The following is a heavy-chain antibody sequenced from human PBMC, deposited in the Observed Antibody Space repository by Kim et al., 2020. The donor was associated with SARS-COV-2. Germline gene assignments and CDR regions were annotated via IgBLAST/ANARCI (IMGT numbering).Heavy chain of an antibody. CDR3: AKSDCYDSSGLTYYPFCGMDV. V-gene: IGHV3-23*01. J-gene: IGHJ6*02. CDR2: LNGSGAGT. D-gene: IGHD3-22*01. CDR1: GFTFSSYA. Sequence: GGSLRLSCVASGFTFSSYAMNWVRQAPGKGLEWLSGLNGSGAGTYYVDSVKGRFTISRDNSKNTLYLQMDSLRAEDTALYYCAKSDCYDSSGLTYYPFCGMDVWGQGTTVTVSS.